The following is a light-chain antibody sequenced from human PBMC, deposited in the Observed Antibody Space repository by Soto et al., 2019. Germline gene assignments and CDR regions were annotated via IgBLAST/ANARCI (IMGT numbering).Light chain of an antibody. J-gene: IGKJ1*01. CDR1: RSVSSSY. V-gene: IGKV3-20*01. CDR2: GAS. Sequence: EIVLTQSPDTLSLSPGESATLSCKCSRSVSSSYLAWHQQRPGQAPRLLIHGASKRATGIPDRFSGSGSGTDFTLTISRLEPEDFAVYYCQQYDSSPRTFGQGTKVDIK. CDR3: QQYDSSPRT.